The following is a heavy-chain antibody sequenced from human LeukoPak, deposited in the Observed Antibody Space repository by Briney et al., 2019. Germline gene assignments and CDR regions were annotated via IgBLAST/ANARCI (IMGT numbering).Heavy chain of an antibody. D-gene: IGHD1-1*01. CDR3: ARANSWNGYYFYMDV. J-gene: IGHJ6*03. V-gene: IGHV1-8*01. CDR2: MNPNSGNT. Sequence: ASVKVSCKASGYTFTSYDINWVRQATGQGLEWMGWMNPNSGNTGYAQKLQGRVTMTRDTSISTVYLELSSLRSEDTAVYYCARANSWNGYYFYMDVWGKGTTVTISS. CDR1: GYTFTSYD.